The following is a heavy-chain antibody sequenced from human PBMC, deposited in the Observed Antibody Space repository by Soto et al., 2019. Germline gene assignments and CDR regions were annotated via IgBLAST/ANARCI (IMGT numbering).Heavy chain of an antibody. CDR2: INPSDGSA. CDR3: ARVQVASGWRYAGDY. CDR1: GYTFTTSY. J-gene: IGHJ4*02. V-gene: IGHV1-46*01. D-gene: IGHD6-19*01. Sequence: QVQLVQSGAEVKKPGASVKVSCKASGYTFTTSYMQWVRQAPGQGLEWMGIINPSDGSATNAQKFQGRVTMTRDTSTSTVYMELSSLRSEDTAVYYCARVQVASGWRYAGDYWGQGTLVTVSS.